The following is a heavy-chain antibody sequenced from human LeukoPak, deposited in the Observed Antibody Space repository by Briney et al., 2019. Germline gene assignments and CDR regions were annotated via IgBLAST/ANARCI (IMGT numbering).Heavy chain of an antibody. Sequence: ASVKVSCKASGYTFTGYYMHWVRQAPGQGLEWMGIINPSGGSTSYAQKFQGRVTMTRDTSTSTVYMELSSLRSEDTAVYYCARDHNRYCSSTSCSSPRGWFDPWGQGTLVTVSS. V-gene: IGHV1-46*01. CDR2: INPSGGST. J-gene: IGHJ5*02. CDR1: GYTFTGYY. CDR3: ARDHNRYCSSTSCSSPRGWFDP. D-gene: IGHD2-2*01.